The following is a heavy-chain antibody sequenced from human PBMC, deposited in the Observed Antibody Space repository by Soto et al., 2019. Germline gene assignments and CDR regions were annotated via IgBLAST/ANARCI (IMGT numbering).Heavy chain of an antibody. Sequence: WENLALTCAVYGGSFSGYYWSWIRQPPGRGLEWIGEINPSGSPNYNPSLKSRLTISVDTSKNQFSLKLSSVTAADTAVYYCARSREQWLVDAFAIWGKGTMVTVSS. J-gene: IGHJ3*02. CDR2: INPSGSP. CDR3: ARSREQWLVDAFAI. V-gene: IGHV4-34*01. CDR1: GGSFSGYY. D-gene: IGHD6-19*01.